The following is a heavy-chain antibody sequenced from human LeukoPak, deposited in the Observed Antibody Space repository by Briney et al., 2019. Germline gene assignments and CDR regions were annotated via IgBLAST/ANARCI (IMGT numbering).Heavy chain of an antibody. D-gene: IGHD3-3*01. V-gene: IGHV1-2*02. J-gene: IGHJ6*03. CDR2: INPNSGGT. CDR3: ARSSPGDFWSGYYSYYYYYMDV. Sequence: ASVKVSCKASGYTFTGYYMHWVRQAPGQGLEWMGWINPNSGGTNYAQKFQGRVTMTRDTSISTAYMELSRLRSDDTAVYYCARSSPGDFWSGYYSYYYYYMDVWGKGTTVTVSS. CDR1: GYTFTGYY.